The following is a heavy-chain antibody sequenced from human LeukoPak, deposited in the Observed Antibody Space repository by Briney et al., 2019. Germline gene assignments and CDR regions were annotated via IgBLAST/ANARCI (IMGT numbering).Heavy chain of an antibody. CDR3: AREGKCSGGSCYPRGFDY. CDR2: IYYSGST. V-gene: IGHV4-59*01. Sequence: PSETLSLTCTLPGGSISSYYWSWLRQPPGKGLEWLGYIYYSGSTNYNPSLKSRVTISVDTSKNQFSLKLSSVTAADTAVCYCAREGKCSGGSCYPRGFDYWGQGTLVTVSS. CDR1: GGSISSYY. D-gene: IGHD2-15*01. J-gene: IGHJ4*02.